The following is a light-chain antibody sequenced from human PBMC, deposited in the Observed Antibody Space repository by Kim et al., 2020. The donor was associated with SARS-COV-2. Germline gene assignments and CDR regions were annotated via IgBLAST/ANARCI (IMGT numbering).Light chain of an antibody. CDR3: QQVNSYPLT. V-gene: IGKV1-9*01. Sequence: ASVGDRVTITCRASQGIGSYLAWYQQKPGKAPKLLIYAASTLQSVVPSRFSGSGSGADSTLTISSLQPEDFATYYCQQVNSYPLTFGGGTKVDIK. CDR2: AAS. CDR1: QGIGSY. J-gene: IGKJ4*01.